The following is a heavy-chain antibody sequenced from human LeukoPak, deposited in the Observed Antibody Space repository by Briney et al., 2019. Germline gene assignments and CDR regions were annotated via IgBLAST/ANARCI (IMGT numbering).Heavy chain of an antibody. D-gene: IGHD2-2*01. CDR1: GFTFSSYG. V-gene: IGHV3-21*01. CDR3: AILVVPAARAGDYYYYGMDV. CDR2: ISSSSSYI. Sequence: PGRSLRLSCAASGFTFSSYGMHWVRQAPGKGLEWVSSISSSSSYIYYADSVKGRFTISRDNAKNSLYLQMNSLRAEDTAVYYCAILVVPAARAGDYYYYGMDVWGQGTTVTVSS. J-gene: IGHJ6*02.